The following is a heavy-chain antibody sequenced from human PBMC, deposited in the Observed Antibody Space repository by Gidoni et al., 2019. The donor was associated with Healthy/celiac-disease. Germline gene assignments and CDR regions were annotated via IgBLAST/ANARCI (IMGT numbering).Heavy chain of an antibody. D-gene: IGHD1-26*01. V-gene: IGHV5-51*01. CDR3: ARYVVGATLHLGFDI. CDR1: GYSFTSYW. J-gene: IGHJ3*02. CDR2: IYPGDSDT. Sequence: EVQLVQSGAEVKTPGESLKISCKGSGYSFTSYWIGWVRQMPGKGLEWMGIIYPGDSDTRYSPSFQGQVTISADKSISTAYLQWSSLKASDTAMYYCARYVVGATLHLGFDIWGQGTMVTVSS.